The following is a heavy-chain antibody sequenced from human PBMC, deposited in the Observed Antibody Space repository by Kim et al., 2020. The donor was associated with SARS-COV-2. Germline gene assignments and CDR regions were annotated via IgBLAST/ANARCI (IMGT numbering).Heavy chain of an antibody. CDR3: AKSPPLGDEAAFDI. Sequence: SETLSLTCTVSGGSISSYYWSWIRQPPGKGLEWIGYIYYSGSTNYNPSLKSRVTISVDTSKNQFSLNLSSVTAADTAVYYCAKSPPLGDEAAFDIWGQGTMVTVSS. CDR1: GGSISSYY. CDR2: IYYSGST. D-gene: IGHD3-10*01. J-gene: IGHJ3*02. V-gene: IGHV4-59*01.